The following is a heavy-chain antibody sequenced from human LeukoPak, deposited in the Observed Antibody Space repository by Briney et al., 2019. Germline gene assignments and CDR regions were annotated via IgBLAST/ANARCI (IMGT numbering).Heavy chain of an antibody. CDR1: GYTFTSYG. J-gene: IGHJ4*02. V-gene: IGHV1-18*01. D-gene: IGHD3-22*01. CDR3: AREIRKTSYYYDSSGYEY. Sequence: GASVKLSCKASGYTFTSYGISWVRQAPGQGLEWMGWISAYNGNTNYAQKLQGRVTMTTDTSTSTAYMELRSLRSDDTAVYYCAREIRKTSYYYDSSGYEYWGQGTLVTVSS. CDR2: ISAYNGNT.